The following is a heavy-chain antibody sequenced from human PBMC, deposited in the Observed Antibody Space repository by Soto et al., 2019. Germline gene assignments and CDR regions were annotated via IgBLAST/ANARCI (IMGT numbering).Heavy chain of an antibody. CDR1: GYTLTELS. D-gene: IGHD6-19*01. CDR3: ATTLVVVAGFDMGNY. V-gene: IGHV1-24*01. Sequence: ASVTVSCTVSGYTLTELSMDWVRQAPGKGLEWMGGFDPEDGETIYAQKFQGRVTMTEDTSTDTAYMELSSLRSEDTAVYYCATTLVVVAGFDMGNYWGQGTLVTVSS. J-gene: IGHJ4*02. CDR2: FDPEDGET.